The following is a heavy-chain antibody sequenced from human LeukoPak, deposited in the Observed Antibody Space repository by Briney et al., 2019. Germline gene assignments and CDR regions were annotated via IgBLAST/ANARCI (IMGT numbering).Heavy chain of an antibody. V-gene: IGHV3-48*04. CDR3: AKGGGGRLIYYYYMDV. J-gene: IGHJ6*03. D-gene: IGHD3-16*01. CDR1: GFTFSSYS. Sequence: GGSLRLSCTASGFTFSSYSMNWVRQAPGKGLEWVSYISSLSGTLDYADSVKGRFTISRDNAKNSLYLQMNSLRAEDMALYYCAKGGGGRLIYYYYMDVWGKGTTVTVSS. CDR2: ISSLSGTL.